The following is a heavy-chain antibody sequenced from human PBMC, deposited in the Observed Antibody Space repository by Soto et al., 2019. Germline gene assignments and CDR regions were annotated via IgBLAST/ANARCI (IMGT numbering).Heavy chain of an antibody. Sequence: SVKVSCKASGGTFSSYTISWVRQAPGQGLEWMGRIIPILGIANYAQKFQGRVTITADKSTSTAYMELSSLRSEDTAVYYCARVDYDFWSGYYDSSYYYYMEVWGKGTTVTVSS. CDR2: IIPILGIA. V-gene: IGHV1-69*02. J-gene: IGHJ6*03. CDR3: ARVDYDFWSGYYDSSYYYYMEV. D-gene: IGHD3-3*01. CDR1: GGTFSSYT.